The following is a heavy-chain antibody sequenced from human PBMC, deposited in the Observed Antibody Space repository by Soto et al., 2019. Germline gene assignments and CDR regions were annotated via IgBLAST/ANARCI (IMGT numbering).Heavy chain of an antibody. J-gene: IGHJ4*02. CDR2: IYHSGST. CDR1: GYSISSGYY. V-gene: IGHV4-38-2*02. CDR3: ARDLAYCGGDCYSDY. Sequence: PSETLSLTCAVSGYSISSGYYWGWIRQPPGKGLEWIGSIYHSGSTYYNPSLKSRVTISVDTSKNQFSLKLSPVTAADTAVYYCARDLAYCGGDCYSDYWGQGTLVTVSS. D-gene: IGHD2-21*02.